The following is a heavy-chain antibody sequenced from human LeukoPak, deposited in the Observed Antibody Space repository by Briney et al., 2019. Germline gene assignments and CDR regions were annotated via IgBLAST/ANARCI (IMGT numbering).Heavy chain of an antibody. V-gene: IGHV3-53*01. J-gene: IGHJ4*02. CDR3: ARGSVNPFDY. CDR1: GFTVSSNY. Sequence: GGSLRLSCAASGFTVSSNYMSWVRQAPGKGLEWVSVIYGGGSTYYADSVKGRFTISRDNFKDTLSLQMNGLRAEDTAVYFCARGSVNPFDYWGQGTLVTVSS. CDR2: IYGGGST. D-gene: IGHD5/OR15-5a*01.